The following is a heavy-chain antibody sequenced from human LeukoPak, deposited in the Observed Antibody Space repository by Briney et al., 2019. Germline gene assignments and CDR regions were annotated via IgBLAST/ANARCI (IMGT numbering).Heavy chain of an antibody. CDR3: ATGYYGDYSYWYFDL. CDR2: FDPEDGET. J-gene: IGHJ2*01. CDR1: GYTLTELS. D-gene: IGHD4-17*01. V-gene: IGHV1-24*01. Sequence: ASVKVSCKVSGYTLTELSMHWVRQAPGKGLEWVGGFDPEDGETIYAQKFQGRVTMTEDTSTDTAYMELSSLRSEDTAVYYCATGYYGDYSYWYFDLWGRGTLVTVSS.